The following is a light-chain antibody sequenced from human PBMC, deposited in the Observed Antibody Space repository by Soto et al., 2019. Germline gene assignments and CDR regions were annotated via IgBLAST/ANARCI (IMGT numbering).Light chain of an antibody. CDR2: GAS. V-gene: IGKV3-15*01. J-gene: IGKJ1*01. CDR1: QSVSSN. Sequence: ETVMTQSAATLSVSPGERATLSCRASQSVSSNLAWYQQKPGQAPRLLIYGASTRVTGIPARFSGSGSGTEFTLTISSLQSEDFAVYYCQQYNNWPRTFGQWTKVKIK. CDR3: QQYNNWPRT.